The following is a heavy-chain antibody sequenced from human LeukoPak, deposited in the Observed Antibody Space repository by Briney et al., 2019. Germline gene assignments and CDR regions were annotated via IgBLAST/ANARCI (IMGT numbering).Heavy chain of an antibody. CDR1: GYSISSGYY. V-gene: IGHV4-38-2*01. CDR2: VYHSGST. CDR3: ARHSSGYGSGSYYNVPFDF. Sequence: PSETLSLTCAVSGYSISSGYYWGWIRQPPGKGLEWIGSVYHSGSTYNNPSLTSPATTSVATSTNQFSLKLSSETAADTPVYVCARHSSGYGSGSYYNVPFDFWGQETLVTVSS. D-gene: IGHD3-10*01. J-gene: IGHJ4*02.